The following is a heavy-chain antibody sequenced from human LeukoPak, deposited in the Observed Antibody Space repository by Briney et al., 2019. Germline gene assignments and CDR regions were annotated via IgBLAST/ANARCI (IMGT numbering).Heavy chain of an antibody. D-gene: IGHD6-19*01. V-gene: IGHV4-39*07. CDR3: ARSGAGYTSGWLDY. J-gene: IGHJ4*02. Sequence: PSETLSLTCTVSGGSISSSNYYWGWIRQPPGKGLEWIGSIYYSGSTYYNPSLKSRVTISVDTSKNQFSLKLSSVTAADTAVYYCARSGAGYTSGWLDYWGQGTLVTVSS. CDR2: IYYSGST. CDR1: GGSISSSNYY.